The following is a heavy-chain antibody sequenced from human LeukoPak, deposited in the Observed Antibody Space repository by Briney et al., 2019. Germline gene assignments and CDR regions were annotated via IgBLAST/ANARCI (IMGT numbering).Heavy chain of an antibody. V-gene: IGHV4-31*03. CDR3: ARGDIVVVPAAYGMDV. CDR2: IYYSGST. Sequence: SETLSLTCTVSGGSISSGGYYWSWIRQHPGKGLEWIGYIYYSGSTYYNPSLKSRVTISVDTSKNQFSLKLSSVTAADTAVYYCARGDIVVVPAAYGMDVWGQGTTVTVSS. D-gene: IGHD2-2*01. J-gene: IGHJ6*02. CDR1: GGSISSGGYY.